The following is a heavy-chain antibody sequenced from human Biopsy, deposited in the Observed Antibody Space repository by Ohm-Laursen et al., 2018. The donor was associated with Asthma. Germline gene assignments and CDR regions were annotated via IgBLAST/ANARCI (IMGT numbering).Heavy chain of an antibody. CDR2: ISPIFGSS. D-gene: IGHD3-9*01. J-gene: IGHJ6*02. CDR1: GGMFGNYA. CDR3: ARPSPNSDILYYYYHIDV. Sequence: SSVKVSCKVSGGMFGNYAISWVRQAPGLGLEWMGGISPIFGSSNYAQRFHGRVTVTTVIFTRTVYMELSGLRFDDTAIYYCARPSPNSDILYYYYHIDVWGQGTTVSVSS. V-gene: IGHV1-69*05.